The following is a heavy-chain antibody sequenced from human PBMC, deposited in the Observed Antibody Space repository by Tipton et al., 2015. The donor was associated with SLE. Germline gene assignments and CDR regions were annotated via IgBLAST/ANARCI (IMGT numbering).Heavy chain of an antibody. J-gene: IGHJ4*02. D-gene: IGHD3-10*01. CDR3: AKKMVRGLIMPSPFDY. CDR2: FSGSGGSI. Sequence: SLRLSCAASGFTFNNYAMSWVRRAPGKGLEWVSSFSGSGGSIYYADSVKGRFTISRDNSKNTLFLQMNSLRAEDTAVYYCAKKMVRGLIMPSPFDYWGQGTLVTVSS. V-gene: IGHV3-23*01. CDR1: GFTFNNYA.